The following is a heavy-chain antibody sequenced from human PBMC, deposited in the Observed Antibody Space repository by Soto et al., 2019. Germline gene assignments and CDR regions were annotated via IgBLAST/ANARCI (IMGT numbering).Heavy chain of an antibody. V-gene: IGHV3-23*01. CDR1: GFTFSTYA. CDR3: ASYYGSGMRFDP. CDR2: ISGSGTYT. D-gene: IGHD3-10*01. J-gene: IGHJ5*02. Sequence: GGSLRLSCAASGFTFSTYAMNWVRQAPGKGLEWVSGISGSGTYTYHADSVKGRFAISRDNSKNTLYLQMNSLRAEDTAVYYCASYYGSGMRFDPWGQGTLVTVSS.